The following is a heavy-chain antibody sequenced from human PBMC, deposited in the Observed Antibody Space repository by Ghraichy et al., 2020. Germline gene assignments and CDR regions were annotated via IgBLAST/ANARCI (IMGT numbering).Heavy chain of an antibody. V-gene: IGHV1-46*01. J-gene: IGHJ4*02. CDR1: GYTFTNYY. CDR2: INPSGDST. Sequence: ASVKVSCKASGYTFTNYYMHWVRQAPGQGLEWMGTINPSGDSTNYAQRFQGRVTVTRDSSTNTLYMELISLRSEDTAVYYCARGMESGYSYVVNWGQGTLVTVSS. D-gene: IGHD5-18*01. CDR3: ARGMESGYSYVVN.